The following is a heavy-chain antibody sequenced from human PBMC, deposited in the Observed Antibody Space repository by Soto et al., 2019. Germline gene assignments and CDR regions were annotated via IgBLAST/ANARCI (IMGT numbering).Heavy chain of an antibody. CDR2: ISGSGGST. Sequence: PGGSLRLSCAASGFTFSSYAMSWVRQAPGKGLEWVSAISGSGGSTYYADSVKGRFTISRDNSKNTLYLQMNSLRAEDTAVYYCAKEDILTVHGGSYCYYYMDVWGKGTTVTVSS. V-gene: IGHV3-23*01. D-gene: IGHD3-9*01. CDR3: AKEDILTVHGGSYCYYYMDV. J-gene: IGHJ6*03. CDR1: GFTFSSYA.